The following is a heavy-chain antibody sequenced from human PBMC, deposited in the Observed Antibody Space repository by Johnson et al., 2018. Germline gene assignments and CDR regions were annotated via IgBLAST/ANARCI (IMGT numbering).Heavy chain of an antibody. V-gene: IGHV1-69*04. D-gene: IGHD4-11*01. Sequence: QVQLVQSGAEVTKPGSSVKVSCKASGGTFSSYTISWVRQAPGQGLEWMGRIIPILGIANYAQKFQGRVTITADKSTSTAYMELSSLRSEDTAVYYCARGLGDYGNGELQHWGQGTLVTVSS. CDR2: IIPILGIA. J-gene: IGHJ1*01. CDR3: ARGLGDYGNGELQH. CDR1: GGTFSSYT.